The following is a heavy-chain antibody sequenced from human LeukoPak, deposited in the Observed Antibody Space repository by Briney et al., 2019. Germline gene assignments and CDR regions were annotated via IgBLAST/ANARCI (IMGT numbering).Heavy chain of an antibody. D-gene: IGHD3-22*01. CDR3: ARYAEYYYDSSGYYYSYYYYGMDV. CDR1: GYTFTSYG. J-gene: IGHJ6*02. V-gene: IGHV1-18*01. CDR2: ISAYNGNT. Sequence: ASVKVSCKASGYTFTSYGISWVRQAPGQGLEWMGWISAYNGNTNYAQKLQGRVTMTTDTSTSTAYMELGSLRSDDTAVYYCARYAEYYYDSSGYYYSYYYYGMDVWGQGTTVTVSS.